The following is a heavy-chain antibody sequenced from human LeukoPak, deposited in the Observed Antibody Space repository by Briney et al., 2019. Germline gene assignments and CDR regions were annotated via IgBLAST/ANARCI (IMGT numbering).Heavy chain of an antibody. CDR1: GYTFTGYY. Sequence: ASVKVSCKASGYTFTGYYMQWVRQAPGQGLEWMGWIKPNSGGTNYAQKFQGRVTMTRDTSISTAYMELSRLRSDDTAVYYCARDPNYDFWSGYFNYYYYYMDVWGKGTTVTVSS. CDR2: IKPNSGGT. J-gene: IGHJ6*03. V-gene: IGHV1-2*02. D-gene: IGHD3-3*01. CDR3: ARDPNYDFWSGYFNYYYYYMDV.